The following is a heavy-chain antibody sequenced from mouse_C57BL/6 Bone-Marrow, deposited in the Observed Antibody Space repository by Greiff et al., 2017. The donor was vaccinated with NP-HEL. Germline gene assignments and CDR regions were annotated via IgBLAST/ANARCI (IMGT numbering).Heavy chain of an antibody. V-gene: IGHV5-4*01. J-gene: IGHJ2*01. Sequence: EVKLVESGGGLVKPGGSLKLSCAASGFTFSSYAMSWVRQTPEKRLEWVATISDGGSYTYYPDNVKGRFTISRDNAKNNLYLQMSHLKSENTAMYYCARDSVLWPRDYFDYWGQGTALTVSS. CDR2: ISDGGSYT. D-gene: IGHD1-2*01. CDR3: ARDSVLWPRDYFDY. CDR1: GFTFSSYA.